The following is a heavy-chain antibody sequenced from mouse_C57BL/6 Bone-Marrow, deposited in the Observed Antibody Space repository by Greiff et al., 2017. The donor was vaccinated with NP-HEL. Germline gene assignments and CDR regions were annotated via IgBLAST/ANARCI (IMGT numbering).Heavy chain of an antibody. V-gene: IGHV1-82*01. CDR2: IYPGDGDT. D-gene: IGHD1-1*01. CDR3: ATPYAWFAY. Sequence: QVQLQQPGPELVKPGASVKISCKASGYAFSSSWMNWVKQRPGKGLEWIGRIYPGDGDTNYNGKFKGKATLTADKSSSTAYMQLRSLTSEDSAVYFCATPYAWFAYWGQGTLVTVSA. CDR1: GYAFSSSW. J-gene: IGHJ3*01.